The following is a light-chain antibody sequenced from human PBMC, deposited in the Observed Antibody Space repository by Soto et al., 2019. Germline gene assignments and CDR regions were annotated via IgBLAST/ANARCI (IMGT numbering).Light chain of an antibody. CDR2: SDD. J-gene: IGLJ2*01. Sequence: QSVLTQPPSASGTPEERVTISCSGGSSNIGTNTVNWYQQLPGTAPKLLIYSDDQRPSGVPDRFSGSKSGTSASLAISGLQSEDEGVYYCAAWDDIVNAVAFGGGTKLTVL. V-gene: IGLV1-44*01. CDR1: SSNIGTNT. CDR3: AAWDDIVNAVA.